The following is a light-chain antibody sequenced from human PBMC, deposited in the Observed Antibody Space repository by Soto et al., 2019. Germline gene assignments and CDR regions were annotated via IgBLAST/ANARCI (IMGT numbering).Light chain of an antibody. CDR1: QSITSY. CDR2: AAS. CDR3: QQSYSTLIT. V-gene: IGKV1-39*01. Sequence: DIQMTQSPSSLSASVGDRVTITCRASQSITSYLNWYQQKPWKAPKLLIYAASSLQSGVPSRFSGSGSGTDFTLTISSLKPEDFATYYCQQSYSTLITFGQGTRLEIK. J-gene: IGKJ5*01.